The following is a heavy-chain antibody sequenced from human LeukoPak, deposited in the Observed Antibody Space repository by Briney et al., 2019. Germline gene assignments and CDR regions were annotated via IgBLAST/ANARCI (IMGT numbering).Heavy chain of an antibody. CDR1: GYSFSSYW. CDR2: IYPGGSDT. V-gene: IGHV5-51*01. Sequence: GESLKISCKGLGYSFSSYWNAWVRQRPGKGLEWMGIIYPGGSDTRYDPAFQGQVTISADSSTSTAYLQWSSLRAEDTAAYYCARALSDMVPDYWGQGTLVTVSS. CDR3: ARALSDMVPDY. D-gene: IGHD5-18*01. J-gene: IGHJ4*02.